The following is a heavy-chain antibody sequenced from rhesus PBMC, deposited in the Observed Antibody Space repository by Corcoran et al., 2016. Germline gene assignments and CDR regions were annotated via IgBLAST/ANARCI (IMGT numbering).Heavy chain of an antibody. CDR3: ATGYYSGSYYYSYGLDS. CDR1: GFTFGSYA. Sequence: QVQLVQSGAEVKKPGASVKVSCKASGFTFGSYAISWVRQAPGHGLEWMGVIIPLVGITNYAEKFQDRARMTADTSTSTAYIEMSSLVSEDTAVYYWATGYYSGSYYYSYGLDSWGQGVVVTVSS. D-gene: IGHD3-16*01. V-gene: IGHV1-198*02. CDR2: IIPLVGIT. J-gene: IGHJ6*01.